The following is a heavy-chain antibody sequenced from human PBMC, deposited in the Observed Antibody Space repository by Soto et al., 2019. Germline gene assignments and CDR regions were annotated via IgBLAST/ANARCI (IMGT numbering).Heavy chain of an antibody. J-gene: IGHJ4*02. CDR3: ATITWGWAFDY. V-gene: IGHV4-30-4*01. D-gene: IGHD6-19*01. CDR1: GGSIRGSDYY. Sequence: QVQLQESDPGLVRPSQTLSLTCTVSGGSIRGSDYYWNWIRQPPGKGLEWIGNIHYSGSTHYTPSLQSRVTISLDTYKNQFSLKVISVTAAGSAVYYCATITWGWAFDYWGQGTLVTVSS. CDR2: IHYSGST.